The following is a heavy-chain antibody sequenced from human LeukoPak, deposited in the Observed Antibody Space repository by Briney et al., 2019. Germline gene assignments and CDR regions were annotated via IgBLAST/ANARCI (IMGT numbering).Heavy chain of an antibody. Sequence: GESLKISCKGSGYSFTSYWIGWVRQMPGKGLEWMGIIYPGDSDTRYSPSFQGQVTISADKSISTAYLQWSSLKASDTAMYYCARHANCGGDCSAFDIWGQGTMVTVSS. J-gene: IGHJ3*02. D-gene: IGHD2-21*02. CDR3: ARHANCGGDCSAFDI. CDR2: IYPGDSDT. V-gene: IGHV5-51*01. CDR1: GYSFTSYW.